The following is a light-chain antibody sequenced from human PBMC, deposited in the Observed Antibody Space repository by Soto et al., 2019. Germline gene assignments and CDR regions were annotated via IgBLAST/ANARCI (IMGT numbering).Light chain of an antibody. CDR1: QSVNSGY. Sequence: LVLQQSPATLSLSAGERATLSCRASQSVNSGYLAWFQQKPGQAPRLLIYGASTRTTGIPDRFSGSGSGTDFTLTIGRLEPGDFAVYYCLHYGGSPLTFGQGTRLEIK. CDR3: LHYGGSPLT. V-gene: IGKV3-20*01. J-gene: IGKJ5*01. CDR2: GAS.